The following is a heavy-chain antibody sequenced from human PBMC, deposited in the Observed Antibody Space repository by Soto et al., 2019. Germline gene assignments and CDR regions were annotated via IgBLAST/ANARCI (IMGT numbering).Heavy chain of an antibody. Sequence: GGSLRLSCAASGVTFSSYAMHWVRQAPGKGLEWVAVISYDGSNKYYADSVKGRFTISRDNSKNTLYLQMNSLRAEDTAVYYCARDRTMVRGVIITSYGMDVWGQGTTVTVSS. D-gene: IGHD3-10*01. CDR1: GVTFSSYA. J-gene: IGHJ6*02. CDR3: ARDRTMVRGVIITSYGMDV. V-gene: IGHV3-30-3*01. CDR2: ISYDGSNK.